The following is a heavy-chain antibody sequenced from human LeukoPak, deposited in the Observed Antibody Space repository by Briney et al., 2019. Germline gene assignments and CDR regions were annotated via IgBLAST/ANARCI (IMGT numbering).Heavy chain of an antibody. V-gene: IGHV1-8*01. Sequence: ASVKVSCKASGYTFTSYDINWVRQATGQGLEWMGWMNPNSGNTGYAQKFQGRVTMTGNTSISTAYMELSSLRSEDTAVYYCARDLLWFRGGFDPWGQGTLVTVSS. J-gene: IGHJ5*02. CDR1: GYTFTSYD. D-gene: IGHD3-10*01. CDR2: MNPNSGNT. CDR3: ARDLLWFRGGFDP.